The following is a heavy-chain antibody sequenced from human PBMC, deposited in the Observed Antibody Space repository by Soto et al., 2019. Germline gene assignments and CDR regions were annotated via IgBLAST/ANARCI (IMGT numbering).Heavy chain of an antibody. J-gene: IGHJ4*02. V-gene: IGHV4-4*02. Sequence: QVLLQESGPGLVKPSGTLSLTCAVSGDSISSSFWWSWVRQPPGKGLEWIGEIYHTESTDYNPSLKSRVTISLDKSKNQFSLNLDSVTAADTAVYYCARYDFGTFDYWGRGTLVTVSS. CDR1: GDSISSSFW. CDR3: ARYDFGTFDY. D-gene: IGHD4-17*01. CDR2: IYHTEST.